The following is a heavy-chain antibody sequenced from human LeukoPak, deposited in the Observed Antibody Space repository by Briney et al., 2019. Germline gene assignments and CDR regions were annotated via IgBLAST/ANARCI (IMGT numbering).Heavy chain of an antibody. CDR2: IYPGDSDT. Sequence: GGSLQISCQGTGSIFTSYWIGGGRRLPGKGVEWMGIIYPGDSDTRYSPSFQGQVTISADKSISTAYLQWSSLKASDTAMYYCARHPYCSSTSCYVDVWGQGTTVTVSS. CDR1: GSIFTSYW. J-gene: IGHJ6*02. CDR3: ARHPYCSSTSCYVDV. V-gene: IGHV5-51*01. D-gene: IGHD2-2*01.